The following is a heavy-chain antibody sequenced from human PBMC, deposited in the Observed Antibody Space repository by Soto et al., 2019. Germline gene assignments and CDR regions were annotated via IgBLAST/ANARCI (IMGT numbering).Heavy chain of an antibody. V-gene: IGHV3-53*01. CDR2: IQSGGPT. CDR1: GFTVSSKY. J-gene: IGHJ4*02. Sequence: GGSLRLSCAASGFTVSSKYMSWVRQAPGKGLEWVSLIQSGGPTYYADSVKGRFTISRDNSKNTLYLQMNSLRAEDTAVYYCAKEYYDILTPFDYWGQGTLVTVSS. D-gene: IGHD3-9*01. CDR3: AKEYYDILTPFDY.